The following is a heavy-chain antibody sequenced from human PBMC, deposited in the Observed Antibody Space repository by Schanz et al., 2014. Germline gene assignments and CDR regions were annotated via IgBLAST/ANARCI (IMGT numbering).Heavy chain of an antibody. J-gene: IGHJ6*02. CDR2: FDAHDGRA. V-gene: IGHV3-23*04. CDR3: LAPDYGMDV. CDR1: GFTFTNYA. Sequence: EVQLVESGGGLVQPGGSLRLSCAASGFTFTNYAMSWVRQPPGRGLEWVSGFDAHDGRAYYADSVRGRFTISRDNAKNTLYLQMNTLRAEDTAVYYCLAPDYGMDVWGQGTTVTVSS.